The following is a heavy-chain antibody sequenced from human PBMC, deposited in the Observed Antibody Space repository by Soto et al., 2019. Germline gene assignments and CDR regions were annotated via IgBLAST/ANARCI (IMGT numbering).Heavy chain of an antibody. CDR2: IYYSGST. CDR1: GGSISSYY. V-gene: IGHV4-59*01. CDR3: ARDRPYCSGGSCYPYYFDY. Sequence: QVQLQESGPGLVKPSETLSLTCTVSGGSISSYYWSWIRQPPGKGLEWIGYIYYSGSTNYNPSLKSRVTISVDTSKNQFSLKLSSVTAADTAVYYCARDRPYCSGGSCYPYYFDYWGQGTLVTVSS. J-gene: IGHJ4*02. D-gene: IGHD2-15*01.